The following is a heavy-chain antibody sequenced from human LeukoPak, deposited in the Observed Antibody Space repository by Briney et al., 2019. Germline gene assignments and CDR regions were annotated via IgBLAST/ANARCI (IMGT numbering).Heavy chain of an antibody. V-gene: IGHV4-34*01. CDR1: GGSFSGYY. D-gene: IGHD2-21*01. CDR3: ARDSFDLIRDTYYFDY. Sequence: SETLSLTCAVDGGSFSGYYWSWIRQPAGKGLEWLGDINHSGSTNYNPSLKSRVTISVDTSTNQFSLKLSSVTAADTAVYYCARDSFDLIRDTYYFDYWGQGTLVTVSS. J-gene: IGHJ4*02. CDR2: INHSGST.